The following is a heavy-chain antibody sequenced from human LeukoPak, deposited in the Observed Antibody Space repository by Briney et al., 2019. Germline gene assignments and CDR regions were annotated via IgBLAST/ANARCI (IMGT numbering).Heavy chain of an antibody. V-gene: IGHV3-43*02. CDR2: ISADGGST. CDR3: AKDKAGTIVWYGRWAIGLFDY. Sequence: GGSLRLSCAASGFNFDAYAMHWVRQAPGKGLQWISLISADGGSTYYADSVKGRLTISRDNSRNSLYLQMNSLTTEDTAFYYCAKDKAGTIVWYGRWAIGLFDYWGQGTLLTVSS. J-gene: IGHJ4*02. CDR1: GFNFDAYA. D-gene: IGHD6-13*01.